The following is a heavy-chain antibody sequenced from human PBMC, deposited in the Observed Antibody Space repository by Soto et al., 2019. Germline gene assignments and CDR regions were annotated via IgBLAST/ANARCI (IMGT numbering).Heavy chain of an antibody. CDR2: IYYSGST. CDR3: ARHGALWFGGHSIDY. J-gene: IGHJ4*02. Sequence: SETLSLTCTVSGGSISSSSYYWGWIRQPPGKGLEWIGSIYYSGSTYYNPSLKSRVTISVDTSKNQFSLKLSPVTAADTAVYYCARHGALWFGGHSIDYWGQGTLVTVSS. V-gene: IGHV4-39*01. D-gene: IGHD3-10*01. CDR1: GGSISSSSYY.